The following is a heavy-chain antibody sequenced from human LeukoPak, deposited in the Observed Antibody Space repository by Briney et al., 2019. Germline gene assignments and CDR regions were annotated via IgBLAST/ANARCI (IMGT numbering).Heavy chain of an antibody. J-gene: IGHJ5*02. Sequence: ASVKVSCKASGGTFSSYAISWVRQAPGQGLEWMGGIIPIFGTANYAQKFQGRVTITADESTSTAYMELSSLRSEDTAVYYCASELFGVVTFDPWGREPWSPSPQ. V-gene: IGHV1-69*13. D-gene: IGHD3-3*01. CDR3: ASELFGVVTFDP. CDR2: IIPIFGTA. CDR1: GGTFSSYA.